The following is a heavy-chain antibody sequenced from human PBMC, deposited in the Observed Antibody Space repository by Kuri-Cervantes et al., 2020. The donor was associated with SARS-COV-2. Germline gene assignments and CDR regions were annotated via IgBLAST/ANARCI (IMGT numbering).Heavy chain of an antibody. J-gene: IGHJ6*03. CDR3: ARGAANYYYMDV. CDR2: IWYDGENE. V-gene: IGHV3-33*08. Sequence: SLKISCVASGFTFSNYVIHWDRQAPGKGLEWVAVIWYDGENEYYAGSVKGRFTISRDNSKNTVSLHMNSLRAEDTAMYYCARGAANYYYMDVWGKGTTVTVSS. CDR1: GFTFSNYV. D-gene: IGHD3-16*01.